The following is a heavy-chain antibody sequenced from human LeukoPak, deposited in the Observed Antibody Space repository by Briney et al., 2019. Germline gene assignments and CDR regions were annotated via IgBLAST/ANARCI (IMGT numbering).Heavy chain of an antibody. CDR1: GGSMSSHY. Sequence: SDTVSLICTLCGGSMSSHYGSWLRQPPGKCREWIGYFYCRGSTNYNPSLKSRVTISVDTSKNQFPLKLSSVPAADTAVYYCARALGITMVRGAKAPHRYYYMDVWGKGTTVTISS. D-gene: IGHD3-10*01. CDR3: ARALGITMVRGAKAPHRYYYMDV. V-gene: IGHV4-59*11. CDR2: FYCRGST. J-gene: IGHJ6*03.